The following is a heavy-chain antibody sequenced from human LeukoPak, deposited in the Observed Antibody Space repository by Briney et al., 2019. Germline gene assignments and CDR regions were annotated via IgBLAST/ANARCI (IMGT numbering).Heavy chain of an antibody. D-gene: IGHD6-19*01. J-gene: IGHJ4*02. CDR2: ISGSGDST. CDR3: AKDQGSSGWRALDY. V-gene: IGHV3-23*01. CDR1: GFTFSSYA. Sequence: GGSLRLSCAASGFTFSSYAMSWVRQAPGKGLEWVSIISGSGDSTDYADSVKGRFTISRDNSKNTLYLQMNSLRDDDTAVYYCAKDQGSSGWRALDYWGQGTLVTVSS.